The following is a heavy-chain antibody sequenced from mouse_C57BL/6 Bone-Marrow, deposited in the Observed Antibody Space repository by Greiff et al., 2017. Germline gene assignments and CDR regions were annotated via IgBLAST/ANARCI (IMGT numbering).Heavy chain of an antibody. J-gene: IGHJ4*01. CDR2: INYDGSST. D-gene: IGHD3-1*01. CDR1: GFTFSDYY. Sequence: EVMLVESEGGLVQPGSSMKLSCTASGFTFSDYYMAWVRQVPEKGLEWVANINYDGSSTYYLDSLKSRFIISRDNAKNILYLQMSSLKSEDTATYYCARDREDYAVDYWGQGTSVTVSS. V-gene: IGHV5-16*01. CDR3: ARDREDYAVDY.